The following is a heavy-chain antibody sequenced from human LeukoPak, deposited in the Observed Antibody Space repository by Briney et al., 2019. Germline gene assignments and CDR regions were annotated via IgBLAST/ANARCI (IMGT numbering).Heavy chain of an antibody. CDR2: IYTSGST. V-gene: IGHV4-4*07. CDR1: GGSIRSYY. CDR3: ARDATYYNFWSGYYYYYYYMDV. J-gene: IGHJ6*03. D-gene: IGHD3-3*01. Sequence: SETLSLTCPVTGGSIRSYYWSWIRPPAGKGLDGIGRIYTSGSTNYNPSLKSRVTMSVDTSKNQFSLKLSSVTAADAAVYYCARDATYYNFWSGYYYYYYYMDVWGKGTTVTVSS.